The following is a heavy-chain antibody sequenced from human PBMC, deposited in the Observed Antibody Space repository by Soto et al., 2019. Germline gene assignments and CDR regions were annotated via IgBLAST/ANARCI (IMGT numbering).Heavy chain of an antibody. CDR1: GGSFSGYY. V-gene: IGHV4-34*01. CDR3: ASRLHSSNYGMDV. J-gene: IGHJ6*02. Sequence: PWETLSLTCAVYGGSFSGYYWSWIRQPPGKGLEWIGEINHSGSTNYNPSLKSRVTISVDTSKNQFSLKLSSVTAADTAVYYCASRLHSSNYGMDVWGQGTTVTVSS. D-gene: IGHD4-4*01. CDR2: INHSGST.